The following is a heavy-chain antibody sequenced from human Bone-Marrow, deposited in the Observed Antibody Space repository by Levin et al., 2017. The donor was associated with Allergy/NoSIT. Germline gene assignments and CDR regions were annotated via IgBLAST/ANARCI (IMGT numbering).Heavy chain of an antibody. CDR1: GGTFSSYA. D-gene: IGHD6-19*01. CDR2: IIPILGIA. Sequence: NISCKASGGTFSSYAISWVRQAPGQGLEWMGRIIPILGIANYAQKFQGRVTITADKSTSTAYMELSSLRSEDTAVYYCAIQWLVRRFYAFDIWGQGTMVTVSS. V-gene: IGHV1-69*04. CDR3: AIQWLVRRFYAFDI. J-gene: IGHJ3*02.